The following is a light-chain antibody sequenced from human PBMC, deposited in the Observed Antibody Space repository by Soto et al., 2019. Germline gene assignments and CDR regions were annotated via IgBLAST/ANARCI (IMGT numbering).Light chain of an antibody. Sequence: EIVLTHCPSSLCLSPGERATLSCRASQSVSSSYLAWYQQKPGQAPRLLIYGASSRATGIPDRFSGSGSGTDFTLTISRLEPEDFAAYYCQQYGSSPPTFGQGTKVDIK. V-gene: IGKV3-20*01. J-gene: IGKJ1*01. CDR3: QQYGSSPPT. CDR1: QSVSSSY. CDR2: GAS.